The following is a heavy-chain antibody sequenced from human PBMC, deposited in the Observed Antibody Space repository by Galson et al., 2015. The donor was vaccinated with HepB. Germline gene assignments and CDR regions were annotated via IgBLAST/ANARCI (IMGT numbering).Heavy chain of an antibody. CDR3: AKDWYSSGYYHAEYFQH. CDR1: GFTFSSYG. Sequence: SLRLSCAASGFTFSSYGMHWVRQAPGKGLEWVAVISYDGSNKYYADSVKGRFTISRDNSKNTLYLQMNSLRAEDTAVYYCAKDWYSSGYYHAEYFQHWGQGTLVTVSS. V-gene: IGHV3-30*18. J-gene: IGHJ1*01. D-gene: IGHD3-22*01. CDR2: ISYDGSNK.